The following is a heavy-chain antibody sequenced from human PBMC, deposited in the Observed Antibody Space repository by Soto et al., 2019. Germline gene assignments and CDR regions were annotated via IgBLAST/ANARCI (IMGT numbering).Heavy chain of an antibody. D-gene: IGHD3-10*01. CDR2: ISNSSSYL. V-gene: IGHV3-21*01. CDR1: GFTFSSYS. Sequence: GGSLRLSCAASGFTFSSYSMNWVRQAPGKGLEWVSSISNSSSYLYYADSVKGRFTISRDNAKNSLYLQMNSLRAEDTAVYYCARDPTFTPSAFLWFGDTAVRYGMDVWGQGTMVTVSS. J-gene: IGHJ6*02. CDR3: ARDPTFTPSAFLWFGDTAVRYGMDV.